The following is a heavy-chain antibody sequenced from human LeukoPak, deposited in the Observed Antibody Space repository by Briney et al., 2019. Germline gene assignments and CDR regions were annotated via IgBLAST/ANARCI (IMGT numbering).Heavy chain of an antibody. D-gene: IGHD4-11*01. V-gene: IGHV4-34*01. J-gene: IGHJ6*02. CDR3: ARAARSVTTGVRTQGQPPDGYYYGMDV. Sequence: SETLSLTCAVYGGSFSGYYWSWIRQPPGKGLEWIGEINHSGSTNYNPSLKSRVTISVDTSKNQFSLKLSSVTAADTAVYYCARAARSVTTGVRTQGQPPDGYYYGMDVWGQGTTVTVSS. CDR1: GGSFSGYY. CDR2: INHSGST.